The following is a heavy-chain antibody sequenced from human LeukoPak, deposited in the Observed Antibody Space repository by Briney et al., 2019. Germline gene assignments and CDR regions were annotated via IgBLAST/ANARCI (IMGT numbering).Heavy chain of an antibody. Sequence: SQTLPLNCTVSGGSISSGSYYWSWIRQHAGKGLEWIGRIYTSGSTNYNPSLKSRVTISVDTSKNQFSLKLSSVTAADTAVYYCARDSGGDYAWFDPWGQGTLVTVSS. J-gene: IGHJ5*02. D-gene: IGHD2-21*02. V-gene: IGHV4-61*02. CDR2: IYTSGST. CDR3: ARDSGGDYAWFDP. CDR1: GGSISSGSYY.